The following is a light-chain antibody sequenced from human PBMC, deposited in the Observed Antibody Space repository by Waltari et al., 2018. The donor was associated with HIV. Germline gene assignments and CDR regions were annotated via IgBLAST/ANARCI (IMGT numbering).Light chain of an antibody. Sequence: QSALTQPRSVSGSPGQSVTISCTGTSSDVGGYNYVSWYQQNPGKAPKFIIYDVTKRPSGVPYRFSVSKSGNTASLTISGLQAEDEADYYCCSYAGNYPVLFGGGTKLTVL. CDR2: DVT. CDR1: SSDVGGYNY. V-gene: IGLV2-11*01. J-gene: IGLJ3*02. CDR3: CSYAGNYPVL.